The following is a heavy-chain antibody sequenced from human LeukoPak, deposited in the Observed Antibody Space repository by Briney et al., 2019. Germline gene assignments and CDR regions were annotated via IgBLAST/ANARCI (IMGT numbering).Heavy chain of an antibody. CDR1: GGTFSSYA. J-gene: IGHJ3*02. CDR3: ASPYNWNDGGAFDI. CDR2: IIPIFGTA. Sequence: SVKVSCMASGGTFSSYAISWVRQAPGQGLEWMGGIIPIFGTANYAQKFQGRVTITADESTSTAYMELSSLRSEDTAVYYCASPYNWNDGGAFDIWGQGTMVTVSS. V-gene: IGHV1-69*13. D-gene: IGHD1-20*01.